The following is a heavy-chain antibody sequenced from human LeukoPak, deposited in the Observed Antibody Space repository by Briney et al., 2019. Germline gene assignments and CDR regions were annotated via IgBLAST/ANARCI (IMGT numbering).Heavy chain of an antibody. J-gene: IGHJ4*02. D-gene: IGHD6-13*01. CDR2: IYYSGST. V-gene: IGHV4-39*07. CDR3: AREGSSSTFPTYD. CDR1: GGSISSSSYY. Sequence: SETLSLTCTVSGGSISSSSYYWGWIRQPPGKGLEWIGSIYYSGSTYYNPSLKSRGTISVDTSKNQFSLKLSSVTAADTAVYYCAREGSSSTFPTYDWGQGTLVTVSS.